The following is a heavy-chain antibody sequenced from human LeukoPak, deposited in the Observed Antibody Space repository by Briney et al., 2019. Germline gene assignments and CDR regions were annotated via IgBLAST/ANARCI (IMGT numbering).Heavy chain of an antibody. Sequence: PSETLSLTCNVSGGSISSSSYYWGWIRQPPGKGLEWIGSIYYSGTTYYNPSLKSRVIISVDTSKNQFSLKLFSVTAADMAMYYCARQENDFWSGSPYHFDYWGQGTLVTVSS. D-gene: IGHD3-3*01. J-gene: IGHJ4*02. V-gene: IGHV4-39*01. CDR1: GGSISSSSYY. CDR2: IYYSGTT. CDR3: ARQENDFWSGSPYHFDY.